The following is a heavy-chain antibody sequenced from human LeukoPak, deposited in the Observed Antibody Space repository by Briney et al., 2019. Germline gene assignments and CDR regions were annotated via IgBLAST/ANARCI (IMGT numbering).Heavy chain of an antibody. CDR2: IYTSGTT. CDR1: GGSISSYF. D-gene: IGHD2-15*01. J-gene: IGHJ4*02. V-gene: IGHV4-4*07. Sequence: SETLSLTCTVSGGSISSYFWSWIRQPAGKGLEWVGRIYTSGTTNHTTTLKSRLTMSVDTSKNQFSLRLSSVTAADTAVYYCAREDPLVAARGLDYWGQGTLVTVSS. CDR3: AREDPLVAARGLDY.